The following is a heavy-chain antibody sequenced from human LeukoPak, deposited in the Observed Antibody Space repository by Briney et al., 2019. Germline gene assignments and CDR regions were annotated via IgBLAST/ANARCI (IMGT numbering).Heavy chain of an antibody. CDR1: GFTFSSYS. D-gene: IGHD3-16*02. J-gene: IGHJ5*02. Sequence: GGSLRLSCAASGFTFSSYSMNWVRQAPGKGLEWVSSIRSSGSYIYYADSVKGRFTISRDNAKNSLYLQMNSLRAEDTAVYYCAKDPRDYVWGSYPIDPWGQGTLVTVSS. CDR3: AKDPRDYVWGSYPIDP. V-gene: IGHV3-21*01. CDR2: IRSSGSYI.